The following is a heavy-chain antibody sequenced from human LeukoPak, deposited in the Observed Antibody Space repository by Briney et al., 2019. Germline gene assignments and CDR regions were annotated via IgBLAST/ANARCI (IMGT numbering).Heavy chain of an antibody. V-gene: IGHV3-48*03. CDR1: GFTFSSYE. Sequence: GGSLRLSCAASGFTFSSYEMNWVRQAPGKGLEWVSYISSSGSTMYYADSVKGRFTISRDNTKNSLSLQMNSLRAEDTAVYYCARSPAGANYYLDVWGKGTTVTISS. CDR3: ARSPAGANYYLDV. D-gene: IGHD1-14*01. CDR2: ISSSGSTM. J-gene: IGHJ6*03.